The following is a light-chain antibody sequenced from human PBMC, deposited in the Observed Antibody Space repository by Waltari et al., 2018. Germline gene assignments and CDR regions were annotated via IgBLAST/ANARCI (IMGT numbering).Light chain of an antibody. Sequence: QLVLTQSPSASASLGASVKLTCTLSSGHSTYVIAWHQQQAEKGPRHLMKLHSDGSHRKGDGLPDSFSGSSSGAERYLNVSSLQSEDEADYYCQTWDTDNHVVFGGGTKLTVL. CDR1: SGHSTYV. CDR2: LHSDGSH. J-gene: IGLJ2*01. CDR3: QTWDTDNHVV. V-gene: IGLV4-69*01.